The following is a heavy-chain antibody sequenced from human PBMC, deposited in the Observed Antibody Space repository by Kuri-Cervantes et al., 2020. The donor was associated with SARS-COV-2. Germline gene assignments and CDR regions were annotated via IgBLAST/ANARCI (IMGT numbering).Heavy chain of an antibody. CDR2: ISSNGGST. CDR1: GFTFSSYA. V-gene: IGHV3-64*02. Sequence: GESLKISCAASGFTFSSYAMHWVRQAPGKGLEYVSAISSNGGSTYYADSVKGRFTISRDNSKNTLYLQMGSLRAEDMAVYYCARGGHYCSSTSCYMPGDYWGQETLVTVSS. D-gene: IGHD2-2*02. J-gene: IGHJ4*02. CDR3: ARGGHYCSSTSCYMPGDY.